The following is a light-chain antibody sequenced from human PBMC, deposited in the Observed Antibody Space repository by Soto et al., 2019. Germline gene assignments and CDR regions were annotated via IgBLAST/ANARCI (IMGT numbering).Light chain of an antibody. Sequence: IVLTQPPATLSVSPGERASLSCRASQGVSSNLGWYQQKPGQGPRLLIYGASTRATGIPARFSGSGSGTEFTLTISGLQSEDFAVYYCQQYNNWPPATFGQGTRWIS. CDR3: QQYNNWPPAT. CDR2: GAS. CDR1: QGVSSN. V-gene: IGKV3-15*01. J-gene: IGKJ1*01.